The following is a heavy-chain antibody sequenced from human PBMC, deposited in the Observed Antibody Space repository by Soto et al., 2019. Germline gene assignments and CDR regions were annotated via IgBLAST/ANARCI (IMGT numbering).Heavy chain of an antibody. Sequence: QVQLVQSGAEVKKPGSSVKVSCKASGGTFSSYAISWVRQAPGQGLEWMGGIIPIFGTANYAQKFQGRVTITADESTSTDYMELSSLRSEDTAVYYCARVPSRYYYYGMDVWGQGTTVTVSS. CDR2: IIPIFGTA. CDR1: GGTFSSYA. V-gene: IGHV1-69*12. J-gene: IGHJ6*02. D-gene: IGHD6-6*01. CDR3: ARVPSRYYYYGMDV.